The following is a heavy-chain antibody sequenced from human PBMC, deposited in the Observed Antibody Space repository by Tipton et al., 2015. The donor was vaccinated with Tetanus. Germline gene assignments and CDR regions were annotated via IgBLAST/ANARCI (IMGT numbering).Heavy chain of an antibody. CDR1: GFTVSSSY. CDR3: LGHGGYSS. D-gene: IGHD5-12*01. J-gene: IGHJ5*02. CDR2: IYANGAT. V-gene: IGHV3-53*01. Sequence: LSLTCAASGFTVSSSYMSWVRQAPGKGLECVSMIYANGATSYADSVKGRFSISRDNSKNIVFLQMNALRVEDTAVYYCLGHGGYSSWGQGTLVTVSS.